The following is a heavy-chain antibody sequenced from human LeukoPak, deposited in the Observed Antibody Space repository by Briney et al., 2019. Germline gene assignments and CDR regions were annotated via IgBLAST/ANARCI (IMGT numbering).Heavy chain of an antibody. CDR3: ARVPHSGSQRNYYYYYYMDV. CDR1: GGTFSSYA. Sequence: SVKVSCKASGGTFSSYAISWVRQAPGQGLEWMGGIIPIFGTANYAQKFQGRVTITTDESTSTAYMELSSLRSEDTAVYYCARVPHSGSQRNYYYYYYMDVWGKGTTVTVSS. V-gene: IGHV1-69*05. D-gene: IGHD1-26*01. CDR2: IIPIFGTA. J-gene: IGHJ6*03.